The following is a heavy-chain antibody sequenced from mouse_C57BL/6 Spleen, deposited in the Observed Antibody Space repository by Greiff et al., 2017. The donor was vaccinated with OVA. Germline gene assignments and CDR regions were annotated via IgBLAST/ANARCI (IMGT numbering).Heavy chain of an antibody. CDR3: TGRWDWYFDV. Sequence: LQQSGGGLVQPGGSMKLSCVASGFTFSNYWMNWVRQSPEKGLEWVAQIRLKSDNYATHYAESVKGRFTISRDDSKSSVYLQMNNLRAEDTGIYYCTGRWDWYFDVWGTGTTVTVSS. J-gene: IGHJ1*03. CDR1: GFTFSNYW. D-gene: IGHD1-1*01. CDR2: IRLKSDNYAT. V-gene: IGHV6-3*01.